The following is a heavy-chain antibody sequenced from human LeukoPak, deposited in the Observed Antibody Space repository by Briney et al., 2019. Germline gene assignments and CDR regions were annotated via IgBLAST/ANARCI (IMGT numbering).Heavy chain of an antibody. CDR1: GFSFTFYS. CDR2: ISSSSSYI. V-gene: IGHV3-21*01. D-gene: IGHD2-21*01. J-gene: IGHJ4*02. CDR3: ARDSPNEGILWWSIDY. Sequence: GRSLRLSCAASGFSFTFYSMNWVRQAPGKGLEWVSSISSSSSYIYYADSVKGRFTISRDNAKNSLYLQMNSLRAEDTAVYYCARDSPNEGILWWSIDYWGQGTLVTVSS.